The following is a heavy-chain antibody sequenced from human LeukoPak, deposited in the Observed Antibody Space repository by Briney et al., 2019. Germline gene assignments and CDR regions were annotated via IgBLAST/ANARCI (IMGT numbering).Heavy chain of an antibody. D-gene: IGHD6-6*01. CDR2: MYYRGSS. CDR1: AASISSYY. J-gene: IGHJ4*02. Sequence: SETLSLTCTVSAASISSYYWSWTRQPPGKGLEGIGYMYYRGSSNYNPSLKSRATMSVDMAKNEYSLKLTSVTAADTAVYYCAREGYSSSHFDYWGQRTLVTVSA. V-gene: IGHV4-59*08. CDR3: AREGYSSSHFDY.